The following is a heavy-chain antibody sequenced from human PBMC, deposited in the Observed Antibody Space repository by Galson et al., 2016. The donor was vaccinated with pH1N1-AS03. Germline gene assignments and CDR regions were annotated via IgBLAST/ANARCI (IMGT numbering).Heavy chain of an antibody. J-gene: IGHJ6*02. V-gene: IGHV4-39*07. CDR1: GDSVSSRFYY. Sequence: LSLTCTVSGDSVSSRFYYWDWIRQSPGKGLEWIGSIYHSENTYYNPSLKSRVTISLDESKNQFSLRLTSVTAADTAVYYCAMEAKSSGQYAEFDYYYGMDVWGQGTTVTVAS. D-gene: IGHD6-19*01. CDR3: AMEAKSSGQYAEFDYYYGMDV. CDR2: IYHSENT.